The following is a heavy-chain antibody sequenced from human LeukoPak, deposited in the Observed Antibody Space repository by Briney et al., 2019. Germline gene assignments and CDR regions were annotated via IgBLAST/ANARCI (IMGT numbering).Heavy chain of an antibody. V-gene: IGHV3-9*01. CDR2: ISRNSGSI. CDR1: GWTFGDYD. J-gene: IGHJ4*02. CDR3: AKDIAYYYDSSGYSANFDY. Sequence: GGSLRLTCAASGWTFGDYDWSWVRQPPGKGLEWIAGISRNSGSIGYADSVKGRFTISRDNAKNSLYLQMNSLRAEDTALYYCAKDIAYYYDSSGYSANFDYWGQGTLVTVSS. D-gene: IGHD3-22*01.